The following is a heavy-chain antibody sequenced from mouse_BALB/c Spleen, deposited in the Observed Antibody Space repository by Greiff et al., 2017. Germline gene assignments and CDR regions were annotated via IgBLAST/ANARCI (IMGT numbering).Heavy chain of an antibody. V-gene: IGHV1-69*02. J-gene: IGHJ1*01. CDR2: IYPSDSYT. CDR1: GYTFTSYW. D-gene: IGHD1-1*01. Sequence: VQLQQPGAELVRPGASVKLSCKASGYTFTSYWINWVKQRPGQGLEWIGNIYPSDSYTNYNQKFKDKATLTVDKSSSTAYMQLSSPTSEDSAVYYCTRLLRRNWYFDVWGAGTTVTVSS. CDR3: TRLLRRNWYFDV.